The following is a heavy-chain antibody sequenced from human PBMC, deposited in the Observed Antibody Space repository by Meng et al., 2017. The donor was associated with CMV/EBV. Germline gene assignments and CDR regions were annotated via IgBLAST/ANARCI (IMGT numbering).Heavy chain of an antibody. D-gene: IGHD2-21*01. CDR1: GFTFSSYW. J-gene: IGHJ4*02. CDR2: IKQDGSEK. V-gene: IGHV3-7*01. Sequence: GESLKISCAASGFTFSSYWMSWVRQAPGKGLEWVANIKQDGSEKYYVDSVKGRFTISRDNAKNSLYLQMNSLRAEGTAVYYCAREGEAYCGGDCSSWGQGTLVTVSS. CDR3: AREGEAYCGGDCSS.